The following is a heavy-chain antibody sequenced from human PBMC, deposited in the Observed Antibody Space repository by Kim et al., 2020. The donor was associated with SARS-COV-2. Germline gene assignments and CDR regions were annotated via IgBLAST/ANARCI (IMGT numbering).Heavy chain of an antibody. Sequence: GESLKISCKGSGYSFTSYWIGWVRQMPGKGLEWMGIIYPGDSDTRYSPSFQGQVTISADKSISTAYLQWSSLKASDTAMYYCARRGGGYCSSTSCYGLPNAFDIWGQGTMVTVSS. J-gene: IGHJ3*02. D-gene: IGHD2-2*01. V-gene: IGHV5-51*01. CDR2: IYPGDSDT. CDR3: ARRGGGYCSSTSCYGLPNAFDI. CDR1: GYSFTSYW.